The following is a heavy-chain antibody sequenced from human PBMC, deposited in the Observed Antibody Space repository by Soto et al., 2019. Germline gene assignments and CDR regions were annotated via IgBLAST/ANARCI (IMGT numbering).Heavy chain of an antibody. CDR3: ARDHLILPAHDFFYGSDV. J-gene: IGHJ6*02. CDR1: GFTFSMYS. D-gene: IGHD2-21*02. CDR2: IPQDGVDG. V-gene: IGHV3-7*03. Sequence: DVKLVESGGGLVQPGDSLRLSCEVSGFTFSMYSMSWVRQSPGKGLEWVAKIPQDGVDGHYADSVKGRFTISRDNGKNSLYLQLNNLRAEDTAVYCCARDHLILPAHDFFYGSDVWGRGATVTVSS.